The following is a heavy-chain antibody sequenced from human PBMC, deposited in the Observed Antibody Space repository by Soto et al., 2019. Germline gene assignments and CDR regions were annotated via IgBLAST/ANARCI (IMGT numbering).Heavy chain of an antibody. CDR1: GGSISSGGYY. J-gene: IGHJ5*02. CDR2: VYYSGST. D-gene: IGHD3-16*02. Sequence: QVQLQESGPGLVKPSQTLSLTCTVSGGSISSGGYYWSWIRQHPGKGLEWIGYVYYSGSTYYNPSPKSRVTISVDTSKNQFSLKLGSVTAPDTAVYYCARDHRGVRGSYRMHWFDPWGQGTLVTVSS. V-gene: IGHV4-31*03. CDR3: ARDHRGVRGSYRMHWFDP.